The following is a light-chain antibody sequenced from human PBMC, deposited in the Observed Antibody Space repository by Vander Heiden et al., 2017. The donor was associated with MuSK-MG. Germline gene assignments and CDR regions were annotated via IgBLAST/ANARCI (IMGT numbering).Light chain of an antibody. CDR2: GAS. J-gene: IGKJ5*01. Sequence: EIVMTQSPATLSVSPGERATLTCRASQSVSSNLGWYQQKPGQAPRLLIYGASTRATGIPARFSGSGSGTEFTLTISSLQSEDFAVYYCQQYDKWPITFGQRTRLEIK. V-gene: IGKV3-15*01. CDR1: QSVSSN. CDR3: QQYDKWPIT.